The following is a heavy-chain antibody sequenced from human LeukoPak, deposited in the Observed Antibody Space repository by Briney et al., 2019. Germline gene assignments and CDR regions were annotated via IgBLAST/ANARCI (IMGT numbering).Heavy chain of an antibody. Sequence: ASVKVSCKASGYTFTNYGISWVRQAPGQGLEWMGWISAYNGNTNYAQKLQGRVTMTTDTSTSTAYMELRSLRSDDTAVYYCARYFQDSSGHDLLDYWGQGTLVTVSS. D-gene: IGHD3-22*01. CDR1: GYTFTNYG. CDR2: ISAYNGNT. J-gene: IGHJ4*02. CDR3: ARYFQDSSGHDLLDY. V-gene: IGHV1-18*01.